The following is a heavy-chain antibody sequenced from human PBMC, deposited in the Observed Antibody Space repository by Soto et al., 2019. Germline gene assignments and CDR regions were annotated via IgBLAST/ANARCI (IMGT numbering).Heavy chain of an antibody. Sequence: GASVKVSCKASGGTFSSYAISWVRQAPGQGLEWMGGITPIFGTANYAQKFQGRVTITADESTSTAYMELSSLRSEDTAVYYCARDSHPDDYRYNWFDPWGQGTLVTVSS. V-gene: IGHV1-69*13. J-gene: IGHJ5*02. CDR2: ITPIFGTA. D-gene: IGHD4-17*01. CDR1: GGTFSSYA. CDR3: ARDSHPDDYRYNWFDP.